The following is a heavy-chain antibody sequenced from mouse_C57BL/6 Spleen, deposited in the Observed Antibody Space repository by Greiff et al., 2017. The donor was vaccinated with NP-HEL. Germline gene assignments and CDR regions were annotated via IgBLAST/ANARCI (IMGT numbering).Heavy chain of an antibody. CDR2: IYPGDGDT. V-gene: IGHV1-80*01. CDR3: ARRTSSYDYYAMDY. Sequence: VKLMESGAELVKPGASVKISCKASGYAFSSYWMNWVKQRPGKGLEWIGQIYPGDGDTNYNGKFKGKATLTADKSSSTAYMQLSSLTSEDSAVYFCARRTSSYDYYAMDYWGQGTSVTVSS. D-gene: IGHD1-1*01. J-gene: IGHJ4*01. CDR1: GYAFSSYW.